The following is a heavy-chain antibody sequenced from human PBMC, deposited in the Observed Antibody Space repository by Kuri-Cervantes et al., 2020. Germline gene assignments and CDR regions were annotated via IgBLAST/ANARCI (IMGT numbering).Heavy chain of an antibody. V-gene: IGHV1-18*01. CDR2: ISAYNGNT. CDR3: ARVGYYYDSSGYLRWGGAFDY. CDR1: GYTFTSYG. Sequence: ASVKVSCKASGYTFTSYGISWVRQAPGQGLEWMGWISAYNGNTNYAQKLQGRVTMTTDTSTSTAYMELRSLRSDDTAVYYCARVGYYYDSSGYLRWGGAFDYWGQGTRGTVSS. J-gene: IGHJ4*02. D-gene: IGHD3-22*01.